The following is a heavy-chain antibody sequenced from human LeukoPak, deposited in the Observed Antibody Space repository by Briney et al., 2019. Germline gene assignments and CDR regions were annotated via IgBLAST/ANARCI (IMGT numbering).Heavy chain of an antibody. CDR1: GGSISSSSFY. CDR3: ARQDGYSYGNFEY. V-gene: IGHV4-39*01. D-gene: IGHD5-18*01. CDR2: VYYSGTT. J-gene: IGHJ4*02. Sequence: SETLSLTCTVSGGSISSSSFYWGWIRQPPGKGLEWIGSVYYSGTTYYNPSLKSRVTISVDTPKNQFSLKLSSVTAADTAVYFCARQDGYSYGNFEYWGQGTLVTVSS.